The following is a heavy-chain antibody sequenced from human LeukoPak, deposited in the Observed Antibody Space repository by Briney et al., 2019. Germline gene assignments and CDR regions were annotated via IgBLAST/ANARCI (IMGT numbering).Heavy chain of an antibody. CDR3: ARKVPYAQSDF. V-gene: IGHV3-21*01. CDR2: ISGNSFWI. Sequence: PGGSLRLSCAVSGFTFSSYSMNWVRQAPGKGLEWVSAISGNSFWIYYADSVKGRFTISRDNAKNSLYLQMDSLRADDTAVYYCARKVPYAQSDFWGKGTLVTVSS. CDR1: GFTFSSYS. J-gene: IGHJ4*02. D-gene: IGHD2-2*01.